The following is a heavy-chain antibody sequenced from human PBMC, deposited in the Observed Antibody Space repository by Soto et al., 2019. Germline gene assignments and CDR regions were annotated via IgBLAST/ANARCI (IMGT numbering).Heavy chain of an antibody. J-gene: IGHJ4*02. CDR1: GFSLSTRGVA. D-gene: IGHD5-12*01. CDR2: IYWDEDK. CDR3: AHRPRGYAYYFDY. V-gene: IGHV2-5*02. Sequence: QITLKESGPTLVKPTQTLTLTCTFSGFSLSTRGVAVGWFRQPPGKALEWLALIYWDEDKWYSPSLKSRLPLPRRNLKNQVVLTMTNMDPVDTATYYCAHRPRGYAYYFDYWGQGTLVTVSS.